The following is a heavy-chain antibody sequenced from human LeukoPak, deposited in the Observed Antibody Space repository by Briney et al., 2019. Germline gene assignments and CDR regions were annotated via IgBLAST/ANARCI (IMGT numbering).Heavy chain of an antibody. Sequence: ASVKVSCKASGYTFTSYYMHWVRQAPGQGLEWMGIINPSGGGTTYAQKFQGRVTMTRDTSTSTVYMELSSLRSEDTAVYYCARDLMELRFFDILYQYYGMDVWGQGTTVTVSS. CDR1: GYTFTSYY. V-gene: IGHV1-46*01. CDR3: ARDLMELRFFDILYQYYGMDV. J-gene: IGHJ6*02. CDR2: INPSGGGT. D-gene: IGHD3-9*01.